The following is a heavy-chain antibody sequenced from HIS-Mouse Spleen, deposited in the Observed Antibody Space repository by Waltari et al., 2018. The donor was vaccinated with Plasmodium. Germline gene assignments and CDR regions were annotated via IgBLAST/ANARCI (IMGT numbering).Heavy chain of an antibody. J-gene: IGHJ3*02. D-gene: IGHD1-1*01. V-gene: IGHV3-13*01. Sequence: EVQLVESGGGWVQPGGSLVLHCAASGFTFRSYDMHWVRQATGKGLEWVSAIGTAGDTYYPGSVKGRFTISRENAKNSLYLQMNSLRAGDTAVYYCARGRWNHAFDIWGQGTMVTVSS. CDR1: GFTFRSYD. CDR3: ARGRWNHAFDI. CDR2: IGTAGDT.